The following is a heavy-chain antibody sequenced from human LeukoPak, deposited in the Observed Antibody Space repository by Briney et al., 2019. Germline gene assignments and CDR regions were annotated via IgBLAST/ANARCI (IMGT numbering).Heavy chain of an antibody. J-gene: IGHJ5*02. D-gene: IGHD2-2*01. CDR1: GYTFTSYD. V-gene: IGHV1-8*01. Sequence: ASVKVSCKASGYTFTSYDINWVRQATGQGLEWMGWMNPNSGNTGYAQKFQSRVTMTRNTSISTAYMELSSLRSEDTAVYYCARVTSYCSSTSCYALFGSADAGRFDPWGRGTLVTVSS. CDR3: ARVTSYCSSTSCYALFGSADAGRFDP. CDR2: MNPNSGNT.